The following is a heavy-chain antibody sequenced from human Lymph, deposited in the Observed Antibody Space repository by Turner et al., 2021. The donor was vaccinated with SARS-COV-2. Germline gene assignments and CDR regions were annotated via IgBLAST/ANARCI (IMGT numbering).Heavy chain of an antibody. V-gene: IGHV3-53*04. CDR2: IYSGGSS. CDR1: GITVSRNY. J-gene: IGHJ6*02. CDR3: ARDLDTAGGMDV. D-gene: IGHD5-18*01. Sequence: EVQLVESGGGLVQPGGSRGLSCAASGITVSRNYMSWVRQAPGKGLEWVSVIYSGGSSYYADSVKGRFTISRHNSKNTLYLQMNSLRAEDTAVYYCARDLDTAGGMDVWGQGTTVTVSS.